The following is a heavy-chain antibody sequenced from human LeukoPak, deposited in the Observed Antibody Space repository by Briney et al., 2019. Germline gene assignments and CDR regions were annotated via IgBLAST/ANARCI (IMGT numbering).Heavy chain of an antibody. V-gene: IGHV4-34*01. CDR1: GGSFSGYY. CDR2: INHSGST. J-gene: IGHJ6*03. CDR3: AREKLIAAAGTRYYYYMDV. Sequence: SETLSLTCAVYGGSFSGYYWSWLRQPPGKGLEWIGEINHSGSTNYNPSLKSRVTISVDTSKNQFSLKLSSVTAADTAVYYCAREKLIAAAGTRYYYYMDVWGKGTPVTVSS. D-gene: IGHD6-13*01.